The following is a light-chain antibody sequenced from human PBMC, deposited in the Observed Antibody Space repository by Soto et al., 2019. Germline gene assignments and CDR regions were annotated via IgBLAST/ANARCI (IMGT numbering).Light chain of an antibody. J-gene: IGKJ5*01. CDR1: QSISSW. CDR2: KAS. Sequence: DIQMTQSPSTLSASAGDRATITCRASQSISSWLAWYQQKPGKAPNLLIYKASSLESGVPSMFSGSGSGTEFTLTISSLQPDDFATYYCQQYNSYPITVGQGTRREIK. V-gene: IGKV1-5*03. CDR3: QQYNSYPIT.